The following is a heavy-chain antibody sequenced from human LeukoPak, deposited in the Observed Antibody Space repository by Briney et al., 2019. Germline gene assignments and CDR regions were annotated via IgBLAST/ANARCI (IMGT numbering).Heavy chain of an antibody. Sequence: SETLSLTCTVSGGSISSYYWSWIRQPPGKGLEWIGYIYYSGSTNYNPSLKRRVTISVDTSKNQFSLKLSSVTAADTAVYYCAGGLTQPFDYWGQGTLVTVSS. CDR2: IYYSGST. CDR3: AGGLTQPFDY. J-gene: IGHJ4*02. V-gene: IGHV4-59*08. CDR1: GGSISSYY. D-gene: IGHD4/OR15-4a*01.